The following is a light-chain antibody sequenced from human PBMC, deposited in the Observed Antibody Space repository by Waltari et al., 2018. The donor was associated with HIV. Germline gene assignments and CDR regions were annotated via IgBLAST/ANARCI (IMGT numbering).Light chain of an antibody. J-gene: IGLJ1*01. CDR1: SSDVGTYNI. CDR3: CSYAGSSTLNYI. CDR2: EVS. V-gene: IGLV2-23*02. Sequence: QSALTQPASVSGSPGQSLTISCTGTSSDVGTYNIVSWYQHHPGKAPKLMIYEVSKRPSGISNRFSGSKSGNTASLTISGLQAEDEADYYCCSYAGSSTLNYIFGTGTKVTVL.